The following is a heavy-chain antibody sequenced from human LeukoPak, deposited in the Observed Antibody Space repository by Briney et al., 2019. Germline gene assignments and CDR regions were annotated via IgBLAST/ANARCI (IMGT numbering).Heavy chain of an antibody. CDR3: ARAPRAGTYDYVWGSYRPFDY. CDR2: VHHSGST. V-gene: IGHV4-34*01. Sequence: SETLSLTCTVSGGSISSYYWSWIGQPPGKGLEWIGKVHHSGSTDYNPSLKRRVTMSVDTSKNQFSLKLSSVTAADTAVYYWARAPRAGTYDYVWGSYRPFDYWGQGTLVTVSS. D-gene: IGHD3-16*02. J-gene: IGHJ4*02. CDR1: GGSISSYY.